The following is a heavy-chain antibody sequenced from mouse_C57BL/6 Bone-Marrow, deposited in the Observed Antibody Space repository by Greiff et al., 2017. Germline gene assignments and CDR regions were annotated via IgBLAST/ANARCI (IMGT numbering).Heavy chain of an antibody. J-gene: IGHJ3*01. V-gene: IGHV1-26*01. Sequence: VQLQQSGPELVKPGASVKISCKASGYTFTDYYMNWVKQSHGKSLEWIGDINPNNGGTSYNQKFKGKAPLTVDKSSSTAYMELRSLTSEDSAVXYCARSGIYWAYDGYYWFAYWGQGTPVTVSA. CDR3: ARSGIYWAYDGYYWFAY. CDR1: GYTFTDYY. D-gene: IGHD2-3*01. CDR2: INPNNGGT.